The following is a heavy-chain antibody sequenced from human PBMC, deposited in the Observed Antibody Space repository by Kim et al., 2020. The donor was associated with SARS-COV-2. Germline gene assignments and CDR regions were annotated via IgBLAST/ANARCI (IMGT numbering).Heavy chain of an antibody. J-gene: IGHJ4*02. CDR1: GASINSDSHH. CDR3: AGLAVVGWPSNDF. Sequence: SETLSLTCAVSGASINSDSHHWGWIRQSPGKGMDWIASIHYSGSTSYNPSLRSRVTISLDTSNRQFSLEVTSVTAADTAVYYCAGLAVVGWPSNDFWGQGTQVTVFS. D-gene: IGHD2-15*01. CDR2: IHYSGST. V-gene: IGHV4-39*01.